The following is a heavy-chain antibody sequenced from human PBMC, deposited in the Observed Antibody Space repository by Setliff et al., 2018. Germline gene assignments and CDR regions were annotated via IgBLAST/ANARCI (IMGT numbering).Heavy chain of an antibody. CDR3: ARDWRGETVNLVYMDV. Sequence: SETLSLTCTVSGGAISSGSYWWSWIRQSAGKGLEWIGCVYTAGGTNYNPSLESRVTISLDTSKNQFSLKLSSVTAADTAVYYCARDWRGETVNLVYMDVWGKGTTVTVSS. D-gene: IGHD3-16*01. CDR1: GGAISSGSYW. J-gene: IGHJ6*03. V-gene: IGHV4-61*02. CDR2: VYTAGGT.